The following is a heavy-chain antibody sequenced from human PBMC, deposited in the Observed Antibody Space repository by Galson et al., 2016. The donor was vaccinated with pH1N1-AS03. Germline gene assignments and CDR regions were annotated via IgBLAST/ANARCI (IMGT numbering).Heavy chain of an antibody. CDR2: IYSDAIA. V-gene: IGHV3-53*05. D-gene: IGHD3-16*01. CDR3: AITSGGRAAHDY. J-gene: IGHJ4*02. CDR1: GFPVSSIY. Sequence: SLRLSCAVSGFPVSSIYMSWVRQAPGKGLEWVSLIYSDAIAHYADSVKGRFSISRDNSKNTLYLQMNSLRAEDTAVYYCAITSGGRAAHDYWGQGTLVTVSS.